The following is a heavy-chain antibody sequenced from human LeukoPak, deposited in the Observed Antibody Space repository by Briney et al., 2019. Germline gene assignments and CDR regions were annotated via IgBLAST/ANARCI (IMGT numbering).Heavy chain of an antibody. CDR2: IYYSGST. D-gene: IGHD2-21*02. CDR1: GGSISSSSYY. J-gene: IGHJ4*02. CDR3: AREAYCGGDRYAGGDY. V-gene: IGHV4-39*01. Sequence: SETLSLTCTVSGGSISSSSYYWGWIRQPPGKGLEWIGSIYYSGSTYYNPSLKSRVTISVDTSKNQFSLKLSSVTAADTAVYYCAREAYCGGDRYAGGDYWGQGTLVTVSS.